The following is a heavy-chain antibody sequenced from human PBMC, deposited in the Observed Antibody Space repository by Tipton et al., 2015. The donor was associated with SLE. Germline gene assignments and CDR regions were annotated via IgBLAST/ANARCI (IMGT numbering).Heavy chain of an antibody. J-gene: IGHJ4*02. Sequence: TLSLTCTVSGGSISSYYWSWIRQPPGKGLEWIGYIYYSGSTNYNPSLKSRVTISVDTSKNQFSLKLSSVTAADTAVYYCARHYDSLTPFDYWGQGTLVTVSP. CDR3: ARHYDSLTPFDY. D-gene: IGHD3-22*01. CDR2: IYYSGST. CDR1: GGSISSYY. V-gene: IGHV4-59*08.